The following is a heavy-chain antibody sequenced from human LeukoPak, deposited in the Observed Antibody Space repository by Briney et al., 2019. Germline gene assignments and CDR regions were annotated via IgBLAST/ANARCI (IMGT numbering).Heavy chain of an antibody. Sequence: ASVKVSCKASGYTFTGYYIHWVRQAPGQGLEWMGWISPNSGHTNYAQKFQGRVTVTRDTSISTAYMEVSRLRSDDTAVYYCARGVVVAAPCPGYWGQGTLVTVSS. CDR2: ISPNSGHT. CDR1: GYTFTGYY. V-gene: IGHV1-2*02. D-gene: IGHD2-15*01. CDR3: ARGVVVAAPCPGY. J-gene: IGHJ4*02.